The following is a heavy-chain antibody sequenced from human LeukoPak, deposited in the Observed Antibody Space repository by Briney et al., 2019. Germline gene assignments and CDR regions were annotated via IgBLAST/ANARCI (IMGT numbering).Heavy chain of an antibody. D-gene: IGHD2/OR15-2a*01. V-gene: IGHV4-61*02. CDR3: ARDLSRP. CDR1: GGSINSGIYY. J-gene: IGHJ5*02. Sequence: SETLSLTCTVSGGSINSGIYYWSWIRQPAGKGLEWSGRIYTSGSTNYNPSLKSRVTMSVDTSKNQFSLKLSSVTAADTAVYYCARDLSRPWGQGTLVTVSS. CDR2: IYTSGST.